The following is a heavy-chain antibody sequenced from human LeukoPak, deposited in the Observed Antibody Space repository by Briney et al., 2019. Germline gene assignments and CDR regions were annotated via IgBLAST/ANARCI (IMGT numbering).Heavy chain of an antibody. CDR2: IYQSGDT. Sequence: PSQTLSLTCTVSGGSITSGGYYWSWIRQPPGKGLEWIGYIYQSGDTYSNPSLKSRATVSMDRSRNQFSLSLSSVTAADTAVYYCARLIAADPQLDCWGWGTLVTVSS. CDR3: ARLIAADPQLDC. D-gene: IGHD6-13*01. CDR1: GGSITSGGYY. J-gene: IGHJ4*02. V-gene: IGHV4-30-2*01.